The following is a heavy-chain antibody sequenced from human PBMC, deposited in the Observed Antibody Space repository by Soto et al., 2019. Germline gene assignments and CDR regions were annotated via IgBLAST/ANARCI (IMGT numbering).Heavy chain of an antibody. CDR2: IYHTGST. D-gene: IGHD6-13*01. CDR3: ARDSRAAAGNRRYYFDY. J-gene: IGHJ4*02. Sequence: SETLSLTCAVYGGSFSGYYWSWTHQPPGQGLEWTGEIYHTGSTNYTSSLESRVTISVDKSKNQFSLNLTSVTAADTAVYYCARDSRAAAGNRRYYFDYWGQGTLVTVSS. CDR1: GGSFSGYY. V-gene: IGHV4-34*01.